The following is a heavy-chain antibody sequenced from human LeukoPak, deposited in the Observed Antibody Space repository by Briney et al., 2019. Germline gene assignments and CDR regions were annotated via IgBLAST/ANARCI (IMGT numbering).Heavy chain of an antibody. CDR3: ARGYDFWSGYYYYYIDV. Sequence: GASVKVSCKASGGTFSSYAISWVRQAPGQGLEWMGGIIPIFGTANYAQKFQGRVTITADESTSTAYMELSSLRSEDTAVYYCARGYDFWSGYYYYYIDVWGNGTTVTVSS. V-gene: IGHV1-69*13. D-gene: IGHD3-3*01. CDR2: IIPIFGTA. CDR1: GGTFSSYA. J-gene: IGHJ6*03.